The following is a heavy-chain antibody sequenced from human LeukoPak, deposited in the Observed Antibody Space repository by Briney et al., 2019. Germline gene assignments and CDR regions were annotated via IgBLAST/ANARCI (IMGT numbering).Heavy chain of an antibody. CDR1: GYSVSSGYY. J-gene: IGHJ5*02. CDR2: IYHSGST. V-gene: IGHV4-38-2*02. CDR3: AREVVVVVAATLLDWFDP. Sequence: SETLSLTCSVSGYSVSSGYYWGWIRQPPGKGLEWIGSIYHSGSTYYNPSLKSRVTVSVDTSKNQFSLKLSSVTAADTAVYYCAREVVVVVAATLLDWFDPWGQGTLVTVSS. D-gene: IGHD2-15*01.